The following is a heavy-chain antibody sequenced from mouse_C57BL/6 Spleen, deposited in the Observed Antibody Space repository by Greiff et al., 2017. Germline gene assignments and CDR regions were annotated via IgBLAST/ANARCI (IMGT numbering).Heavy chain of an antibody. J-gene: IGHJ1*03. Sequence: VHLVESGGGLVKPGGSLKLSCAASGFTFSDYGMHWVRQAPEKGLEWVAYISSGSSTIYYADTVKGRFTISRDNAKNTLFLQMTSLRSEDTAMYYCASITTVDWYFDVWGTGTTVTVSS. CDR3: ASITTVDWYFDV. D-gene: IGHD1-1*01. CDR1: GFTFSDYG. V-gene: IGHV5-17*01. CDR2: ISSGSSTI.